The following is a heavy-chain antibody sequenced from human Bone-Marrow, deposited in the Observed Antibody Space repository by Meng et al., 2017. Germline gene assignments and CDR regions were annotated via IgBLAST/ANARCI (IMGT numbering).Heavy chain of an antibody. V-gene: IGHV3-11*01. CDR2: ISSSGDTM. Sequence: QVHLVEAGGGWVTPGGSLSLSCAASGLTFRDNGMSWIRQAPGKGLDWVSYISSSGDTMHYADSVKGRFTISRDNAKNSLYLQMNSLRAEDTAVYYCARTHADFWGQGILVTVSS. J-gene: IGHJ4*02. CDR1: GLTFRDNG. CDR3: ARTHADF.